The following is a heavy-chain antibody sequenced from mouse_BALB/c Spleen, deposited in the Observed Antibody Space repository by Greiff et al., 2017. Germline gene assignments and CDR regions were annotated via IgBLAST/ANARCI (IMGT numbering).Heavy chain of an antibody. Sequence: EVKLMESGGGLVKPGGSLKLSCAASGFAFSSYDMSWVRQTPEKRLEWVAYISSGGGSTYYPDTVKGRFTISRDNAKNTLYLQMSSLKSEDTAMYYCARRESPLYYYAMDYWGQGTSVTVSA. CDR1: GFAFSSYD. D-gene: IGHD6-5*01. CDR2: ISSGGGST. J-gene: IGHJ4*01. V-gene: IGHV5-12-1*01. CDR3: ARRESPLYYYAMDY.